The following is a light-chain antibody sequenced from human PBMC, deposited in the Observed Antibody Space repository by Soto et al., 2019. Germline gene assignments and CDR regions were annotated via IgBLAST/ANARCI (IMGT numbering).Light chain of an antibody. CDR1: NFNVKNNY. V-gene: IGLV1-47*01. CDR3: SSWDDSLSETV. CDR2: SNN. J-gene: IGLJ7*01. Sequence: QSVLTQPPSLSGTPGQRVTISSSGSNFNVKNNYVYWYQQFAGTAPKLLIYSNNRRPSGVTDRFSCSKSGSLASLAINGLRHEDEDDYYCSSWDDSLSETVFGEGTQLTVL.